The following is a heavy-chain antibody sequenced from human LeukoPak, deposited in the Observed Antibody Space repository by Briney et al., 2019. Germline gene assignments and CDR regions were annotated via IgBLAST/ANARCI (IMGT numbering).Heavy chain of an antibody. Sequence: GGSLRLSCEGSGFTFSINAMHWVRQAPGKGLEWLAVISYDGTKQYFADSVKGRFTISRDNVKNSLYLETNSLRVEDSAVYYCARDHYFDISGYLDYWXXXTPVTVSS. CDR2: ISYDGTKQ. V-gene: IGHV3-30-3*01. CDR3: ARDHYFDISGYLDY. D-gene: IGHD3-22*01. CDR1: GFTFSINA. J-gene: IGHJ4*01.